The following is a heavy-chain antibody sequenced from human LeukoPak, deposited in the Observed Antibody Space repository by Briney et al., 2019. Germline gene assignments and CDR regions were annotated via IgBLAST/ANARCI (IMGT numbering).Heavy chain of an antibody. CDR1: GGTFSSYA. D-gene: IGHD3-22*01. J-gene: IGHJ4*02. CDR2: IIPIFGTA. Sequence: VASVKVSCKASGGTFSSYAISWVRQAPGQGLEWMGGIIPIFGTANYAQKFQGRVTITADKSTSTAYMELSSLRSEDTAVYYCAKDKYYYDSSGYPGPFDYWGQGTLVTVSS. CDR3: AKDKYYYDSSGYPGPFDY. V-gene: IGHV1-69*06.